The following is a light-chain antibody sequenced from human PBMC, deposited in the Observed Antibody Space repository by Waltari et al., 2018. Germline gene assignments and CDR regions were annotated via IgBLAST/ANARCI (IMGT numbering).Light chain of an antibody. V-gene: IGKV3-15*01. J-gene: IGKJ1*01. Sequence: EIVMTQSPVTLSVSPGQRVTLSCRASQRVGGNLAWYQHKPGQAPSLLIFGASTRATGIPARFSGSGSGTDFALTISGLQSEDYAVYYCQQYNMWPRTFGQGTRVEIE. CDR2: GAS. CDR3: QQYNMWPRT. CDR1: QRVGGN.